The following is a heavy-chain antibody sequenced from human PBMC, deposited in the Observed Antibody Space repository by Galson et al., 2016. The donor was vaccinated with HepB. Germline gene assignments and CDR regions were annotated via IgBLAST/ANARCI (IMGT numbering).Heavy chain of an antibody. D-gene: IGHD3-10*01. V-gene: IGHV6-1*01. CDR1: GDSVSNNGVA. CDR3: ARGGGSGNYFYYHYHMDV. CDR2: AYYRSNFYY. Sequence: CAISGDSVSNNGVAWNWIRQSPSRGLEWLGRAYYRSNFYYDYATSVKSRITINADTSTNQLSVQLNSVTPDDTAVYYCARGGGSGNYFYYHYHMDVWGQGTTVTVSS. J-gene: IGHJ6*03.